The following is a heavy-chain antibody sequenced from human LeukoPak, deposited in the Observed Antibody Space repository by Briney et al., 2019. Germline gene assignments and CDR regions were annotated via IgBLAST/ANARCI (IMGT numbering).Heavy chain of an antibody. D-gene: IGHD2-15*01. Sequence: PGGSLRLSCAASGFTLSSYWMSWVRQAPGKGLEGVAHINQDGSEKYYVDSVKGRFTISRDNAKNSLYLQMNSLRAEDTAVYYCARDRYCSGGSCFDAFDIWGQGTMVTVSS. CDR3: ARDRYCSGGSCFDAFDI. V-gene: IGHV3-7*01. CDR1: GFTLSSYW. J-gene: IGHJ3*02. CDR2: INQDGSEK.